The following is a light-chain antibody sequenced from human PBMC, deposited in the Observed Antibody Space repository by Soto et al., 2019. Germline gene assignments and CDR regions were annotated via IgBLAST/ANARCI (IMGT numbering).Light chain of an antibody. V-gene: IGLV2-14*01. CDR3: SSFTSSNTVL. Sequence: QAVVTQPASVSGSPGQSITISCTGTSSDVGGYNYVSWYQQHPGKAPKLIIYNVSNRPSGVSNRFSGSKSGNTASLTISGLQAEDEGHYYCSSFTSSNTVLFGGGTKLTVL. CDR2: NVS. J-gene: IGLJ2*01. CDR1: SSDVGGYNY.